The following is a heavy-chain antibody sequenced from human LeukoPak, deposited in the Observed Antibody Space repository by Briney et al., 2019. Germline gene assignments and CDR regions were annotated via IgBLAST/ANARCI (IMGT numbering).Heavy chain of an antibody. CDR3: LRDSSGYYVD. CDR1: GYTFTGYY. CDR2: INPNSGGT. D-gene: IGHD3-22*01. Sequence: ASVKVSCKASGYTFTGYYMHWVRQAPGQGLEWMGRINPNSGGTNYAQKFQGRVTMTRDTSISTAYMELSSLRSEDTAVYYCLRDSSGYYVDWGQGTLVTVSS. V-gene: IGHV1-2*06. J-gene: IGHJ4*02.